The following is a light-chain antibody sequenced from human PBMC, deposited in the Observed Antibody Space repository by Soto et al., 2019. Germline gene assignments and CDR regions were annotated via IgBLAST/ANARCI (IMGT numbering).Light chain of an antibody. CDR2: GTS. J-gene: IGKJ4*01. V-gene: IGKV1-9*01. CDR1: QGISDY. CDR3: QQLRTYPLT. Sequence: DIQLTQSPSFLSASVGDRVTITCRASQGISDYLAWYQQKPGNAPKLLIYGTSTSQSEVPSRFSGSGSGTEFTLTISSLQPEDFATYFCQQLRTYPLTFGGGTRVEIK.